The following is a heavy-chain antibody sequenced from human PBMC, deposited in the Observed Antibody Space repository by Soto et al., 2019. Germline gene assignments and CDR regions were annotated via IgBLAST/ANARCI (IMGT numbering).Heavy chain of an antibody. V-gene: IGHV3-23*01. Sequence: WGSLRLSCAASGFTFSSFAMSWICHAPGQGLDWDSAISGCGGSTYSADSVKGRCTTSRDDTKNKLYLQMSIPITAAKAVDYGARGFSGGKDSPLDFWGQGSMVTVSS. CDR3: ARGFSGGKDSPLDF. CDR2: ISGCGGST. D-gene: IGHD2-15*01. J-gene: IGHJ4*02. CDR1: GFTFSSFA.